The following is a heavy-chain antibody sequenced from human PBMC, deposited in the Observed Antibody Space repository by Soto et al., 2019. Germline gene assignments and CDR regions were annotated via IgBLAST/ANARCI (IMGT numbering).Heavy chain of an antibody. J-gene: IGHJ5*02. Sequence: GGSLDSPVQPLDSPSVALACTGSARLQARGWSGSTYYPDSVKGRFTISRDNSNNILYLQMNSLRVEDTAVYYCARSPTRTNYADRFDPWGQGTMVTVSS. D-gene: IGHD4-4*01. CDR3: ARSPTRTNYADRFDP. CDR2: T. CDR1: DSPSVALA. V-gene: IGHV3-NL1*01.